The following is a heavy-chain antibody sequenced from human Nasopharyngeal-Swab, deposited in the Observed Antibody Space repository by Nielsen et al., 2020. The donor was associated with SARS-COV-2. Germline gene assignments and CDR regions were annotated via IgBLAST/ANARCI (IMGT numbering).Heavy chain of an antibody. D-gene: IGHD3-22*01. CDR3: ARAKLSYYDSSGFDY. J-gene: IGHJ4*02. CDR1: GFTFSSYS. CDR2: ISSSSSTI. V-gene: IGHV3-48*02. Sequence: GGSLRLSCAASGFTFSSYSLNWVRQAPGKGLEWLSYISSSSSTIYYADSVKGRFTISRDNAKNSLYLQMNSLRDEDTAVYYCARAKLSYYDSSGFDYWGQGTLVTVSS.